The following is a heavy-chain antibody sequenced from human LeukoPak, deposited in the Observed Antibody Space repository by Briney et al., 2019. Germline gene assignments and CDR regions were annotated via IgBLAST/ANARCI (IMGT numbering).Heavy chain of an antibody. J-gene: IGHJ6*02. CDR3: ARVRDYDFWSGYPYYYYGMDV. CDR2: ISSSGSTI. D-gene: IGHD3-3*01. CDR1: GFTFSSYE. V-gene: IGHV3-48*03. Sequence: GGSLRLSCAASGFTFSSYEMNWVRQAPGKGLEWVSYISSSGSTIYYADSVKGRITISRDNAKNSLYLQMNSLRAEDTAVYYCARVRDYDFWSGYPYYYYGMDVWGQGTTVTVSS.